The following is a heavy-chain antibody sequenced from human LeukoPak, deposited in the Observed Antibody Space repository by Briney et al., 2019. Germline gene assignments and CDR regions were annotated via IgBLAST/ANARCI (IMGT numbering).Heavy chain of an antibody. CDR2: ISGSGGST. Sequence: PGGSLRLSCAASGFTFSSYAMSWVRQAPGKGLEWVSAISGSGGSTYSADSVKGRFTISRDNSKNTLYLQMNSLRAEDTAVYYCAKDEYCSGGSCYPEYFQHWGQGTLVTVSS. V-gene: IGHV3-23*01. D-gene: IGHD2-15*01. J-gene: IGHJ1*01. CDR3: AKDEYCSGGSCYPEYFQH. CDR1: GFTFSSYA.